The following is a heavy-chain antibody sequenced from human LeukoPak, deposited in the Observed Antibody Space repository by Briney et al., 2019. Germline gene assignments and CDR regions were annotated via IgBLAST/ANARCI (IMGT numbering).Heavy chain of an antibody. CDR2: ISTRGGTT. D-gene: IGHD1-26*01. V-gene: IGHV3-23*01. CDR3: AKDRWVGATISHYFDY. J-gene: IGHJ4*02. Sequence: GGSLRLSCVASGFTFSSYAMNWVRQAPGKGLEWVSAISTRGGTTYYADSVKGRFTISRDDSKNTLYLQMNSLRVEDTAVYYCAKDRWVGATISHYFDYWGKGTLVTVSS. CDR1: GFTFSSYA.